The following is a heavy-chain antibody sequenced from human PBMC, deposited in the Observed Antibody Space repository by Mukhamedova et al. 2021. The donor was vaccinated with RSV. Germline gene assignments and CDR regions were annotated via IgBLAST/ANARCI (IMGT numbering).Heavy chain of an antibody. J-gene: IGHJ6*02. CDR3: ARRGYYYFGLDV. Sequence: SSYTLHWVRQAPGKGLEWVAVISSDGSNKKYADSVKGRFTISRDSSKNTLYLQMNSLRAEDTAVYFCARRGYYYFGLDVGGQGT. CDR1: SSYT. D-gene: IGHD3-10*01. V-gene: IGHV3-30*04. CDR2: ISSDGSNK.